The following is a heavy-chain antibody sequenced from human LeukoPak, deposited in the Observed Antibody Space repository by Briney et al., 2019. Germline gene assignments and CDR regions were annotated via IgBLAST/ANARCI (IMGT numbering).Heavy chain of an antibody. Sequence: SETLSLTCTVSGGSISSYYWSWTRQPPGKGLEWIGYIYYSGSTNYNPSLKSRVTISVDTSKNQFSLKLSSVTAADTAVYYCARREGGSYYDWFDPWGQGTLVTVSS. D-gene: IGHD1-26*01. CDR1: GGSISSYY. CDR2: IYYSGST. V-gene: IGHV4-59*08. CDR3: ARREGGSYYDWFDP. J-gene: IGHJ5*02.